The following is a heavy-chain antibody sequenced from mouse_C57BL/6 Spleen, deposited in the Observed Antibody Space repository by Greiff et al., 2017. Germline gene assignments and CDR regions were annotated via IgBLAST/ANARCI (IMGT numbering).Heavy chain of an antibody. CDR2: IYPGSGST. J-gene: IGHJ2*01. CDR3: ARNYYGSRRYYFDY. CDR1: GYTFTSYW. Sequence: QVQLQQPGAELVKPGASVKMSCKASGYTFTSYWITWVKQRPGQGLEWIGDIYPGSGSTNYNEKFKSKATLTVDTSSSTAYMQLSSLTSEDPAVYYCARNYYGSRRYYFDYWGQGTTLTVSS. D-gene: IGHD1-1*01. V-gene: IGHV1-55*01.